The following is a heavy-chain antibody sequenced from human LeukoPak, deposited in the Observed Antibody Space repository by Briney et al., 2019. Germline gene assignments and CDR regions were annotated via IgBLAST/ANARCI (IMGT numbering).Heavy chain of an antibody. V-gene: IGHV4-59*08. CDR3: ASAPHVNYFDF. D-gene: IGHD2/OR15-2a*01. Sequence: PSETLSLTCTVSGDSMTNYYWSWIRQPPGMGLEWIGYISYSGSTNYNPSLKSRVTISIDTSKNQFSLKLSSVTVADTAVHYCASAPHVNYFDFWGQGALVTVST. CDR2: ISYSGST. J-gene: IGHJ4*02. CDR1: GDSMTNYY.